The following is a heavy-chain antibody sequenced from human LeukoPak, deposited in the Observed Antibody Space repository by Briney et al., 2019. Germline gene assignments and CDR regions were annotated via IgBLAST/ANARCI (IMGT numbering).Heavy chain of an antibody. CDR3: AKGVRWFDP. V-gene: IGHV3-23*01. J-gene: IGHJ5*02. D-gene: IGHD3-10*01. Sequence: PGGSLRLSCEASGFSFSNYGMSWVRQAPGKGPKWVSVISDQTYYADSVRGRFTISRDDYKNTLFLQMNSLRIEDSAIYYCAKGVRWFDPWGQGTLVTVSS. CDR2: ISDQT. CDR1: GFSFSNYG.